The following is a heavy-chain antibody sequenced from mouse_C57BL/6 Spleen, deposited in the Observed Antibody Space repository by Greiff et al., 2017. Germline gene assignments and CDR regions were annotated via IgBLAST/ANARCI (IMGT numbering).Heavy chain of an antibody. Sequence: EVKLQESGPGLVKPSQSLSLTCSVTGYSITSGYYWNWIRQFPGNKLEWMGYISYDGSNNYNPSLKNRISITRDTSKNQFFLKLNSVTTEDTATYYCARDSYYGSSWYFDVWGTGTTVTVSS. V-gene: IGHV3-6*01. CDR2: ISYDGSN. D-gene: IGHD1-1*01. CDR1: GYSITSGYY. CDR3: ARDSYYGSSWYFDV. J-gene: IGHJ1*03.